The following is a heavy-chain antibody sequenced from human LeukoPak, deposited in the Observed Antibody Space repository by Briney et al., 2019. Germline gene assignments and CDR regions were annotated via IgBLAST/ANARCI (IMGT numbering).Heavy chain of an antibody. J-gene: IGHJ4*02. V-gene: IGHV3-48*01. CDR1: GFTFSSHS. CDR2: ISSSSTII. D-gene: IGHD5-24*01. CDR3: AREGKWLQLRYFDY. Sequence: GGSLRLSCAASGFTFSSHSMNWVRQTPGKGLEWISYISSSSTIIHYADSVKGRFTISRDDAKNSLYLQMNSLRAEDAAIYYCAREGKWLQLRYFDYWGQGTLVTVSS.